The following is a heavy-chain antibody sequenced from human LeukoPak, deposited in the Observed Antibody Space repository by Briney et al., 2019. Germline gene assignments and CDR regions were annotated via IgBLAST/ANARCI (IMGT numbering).Heavy chain of an antibody. CDR2: IKPDGSEK. Sequence: GGSLRLSCAASGFTFRTYWMTWVRQAPGKGLEWVANIKPDGSEKNYVDSVKGRFTISRDNAKNSLYLQMNSLRAEDTALYYCAKSGPIDYWGQGTLVTVSS. D-gene: IGHD5-12*01. CDR3: AKSGPIDY. CDR1: GFTFRTYW. V-gene: IGHV3-7*01. J-gene: IGHJ4*02.